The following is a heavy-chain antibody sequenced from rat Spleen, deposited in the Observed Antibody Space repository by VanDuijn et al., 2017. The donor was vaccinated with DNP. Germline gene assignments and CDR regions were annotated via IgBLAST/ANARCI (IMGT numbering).Heavy chain of an antibody. CDR3: ARVQLGYYALDA. V-gene: IGHV5S11*01. D-gene: IGHD5-1*01. CDR1: GFTFSNYY. CDR2: ISTGGGNT. Sequence: EVQLVESGGGLVQPGRSMKLSCAASGFTFSNYYMAWVRQAPTKGLEWVASISTGGGNTYYRDSVKGRFTISRDNAKSTLYRQMDSLRSEETATYYCARVQLGYYALDAWGQGTSVTVSS. J-gene: IGHJ4*01.